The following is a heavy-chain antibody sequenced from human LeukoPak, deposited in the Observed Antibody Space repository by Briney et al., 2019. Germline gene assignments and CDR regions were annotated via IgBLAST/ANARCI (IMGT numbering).Heavy chain of an antibody. V-gene: IGHV3-21*01. Sequence: GGSLRLSCSASGFTFSSYNMHWVRQAPGKGLQWVSSITSSSSHIHYADSLKGRFTISRDNAMNLLYLQMNSLRVEDTAVYYCVRDRGAVAGTGSFRDYWGQGTLVTVSS. CDR3: VRDRGAVAGTGSFRDY. CDR2: ITSSSSHI. J-gene: IGHJ4*02. D-gene: IGHD6-19*01. CDR1: GFTFSSYN.